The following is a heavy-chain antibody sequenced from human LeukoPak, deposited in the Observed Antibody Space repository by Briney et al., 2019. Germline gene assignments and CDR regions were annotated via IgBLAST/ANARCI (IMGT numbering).Heavy chain of an antibody. J-gene: IGHJ6*03. CDR1: GGSFSGYY. CDR2: INHSGST. Sequence: SETLSLTCAVYGGSFSGYYWSWIRQPPGKGLEWIEEINHSGSTNYNPSLKSRVTISVDTSKNQFSLKLSSVTAADTAVYYCARLKNHCSSTSCFYYYYYYMDVWGKGTTVTVSS. CDR3: ARLKNHCSSTSCFYYYYYYMDV. D-gene: IGHD2-2*01. V-gene: IGHV4-34*01.